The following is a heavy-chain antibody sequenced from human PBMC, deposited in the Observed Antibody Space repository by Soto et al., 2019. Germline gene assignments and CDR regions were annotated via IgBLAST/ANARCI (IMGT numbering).Heavy chain of an antibody. Sequence: GGSLRLSCAASGFTFSNYAMNWVRQAPGKGLEWVSYISSGGSTIYYADSVKGRFTISRDNAKNSLYLQMNSLRAEDTAVYYCAREDYYDSSDYHDAFDIWGQGTMVTVSS. CDR1: GFTFSNYA. J-gene: IGHJ3*02. CDR2: ISSGGSTI. D-gene: IGHD3-22*01. V-gene: IGHV3-48*03. CDR3: AREDYYDSSDYHDAFDI.